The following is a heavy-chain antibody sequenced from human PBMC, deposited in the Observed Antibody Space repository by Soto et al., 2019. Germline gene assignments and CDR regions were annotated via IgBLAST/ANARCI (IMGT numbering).Heavy chain of an antibody. D-gene: IGHD6-19*01. CDR1: GYTFTGYY. J-gene: IGHJ4*02. CDR2: INPNNGGT. V-gene: IGHV1-2*02. Sequence: ASVKVSCKASGYTFTGYYLHWVRQAPGQGLEWMGWINPNNGGTNYAQKLQGRLTLTRDTSITTAYMELNRLTSDDTAVYYCAGFYSRSWSNSFDYWGQGTLVTVSS. CDR3: AGFYSRSWSNSFDY.